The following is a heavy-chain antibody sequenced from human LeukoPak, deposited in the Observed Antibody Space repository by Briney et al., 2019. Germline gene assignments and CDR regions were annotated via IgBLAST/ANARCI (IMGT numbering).Heavy chain of an antibody. D-gene: IGHD2-15*01. V-gene: IGHV3-66*01. J-gene: IGHJ5*02. Sequence: GGSLRLSCAASGFTVNSNYMSWVRQAPGKGLEWVSVIYSGGSTYYADSVKGRFTISRDNAKNSLYLQMNSLRAEDTAVYYCARDLTYCSCRSCYSGWFDPWGQGTLVTVSS. CDR3: ARDLTYCSCRSCYSGWFDP. CDR2: IYSGGST. CDR1: GFTVNSNY.